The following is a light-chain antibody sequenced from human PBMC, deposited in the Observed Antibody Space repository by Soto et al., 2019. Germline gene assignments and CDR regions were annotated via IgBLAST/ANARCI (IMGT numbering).Light chain of an antibody. CDR3: QHYNSYSEA. V-gene: IGKV1-5*03. CDR2: KAS. J-gene: IGKJ1*01. Sequence: DIQMTQPPSTLSGSIGDRVTITCRASQTISSWLAWYQQKPGKAPKLLIYKASTLKSGVPSRFSGSGSGTEFTLTISCLQPDDFATYYCQHYNSYSEAFGQGTKVDI. CDR1: QTISSW.